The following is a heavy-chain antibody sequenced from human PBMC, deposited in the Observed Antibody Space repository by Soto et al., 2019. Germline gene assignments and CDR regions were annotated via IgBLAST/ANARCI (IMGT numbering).Heavy chain of an antibody. CDR1: GGSFSGYY. Sequence: SETLSLTCAVYGGSFSGYYWSWIRQPPGKGLEWIGEINHSGSTNYNPSLKSRVTISVDTSKNQFSLKLSSVTAADTAVYYCARGLIIEVVPAARGGNWFDPWGQGTLVTVSS. CDR3: ARGLIIEVVPAARGGNWFDP. J-gene: IGHJ5*02. V-gene: IGHV4-34*01. D-gene: IGHD2-2*01. CDR2: INHSGST.